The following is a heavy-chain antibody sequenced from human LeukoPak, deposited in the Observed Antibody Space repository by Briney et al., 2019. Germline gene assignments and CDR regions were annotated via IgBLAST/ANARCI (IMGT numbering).Heavy chain of an antibody. V-gene: IGHV3-21*04. J-gene: IGHJ4*02. Sequence: GGSLRLSCAASGFTFSIYSMNWVRQAPGKGLEWVSCISSSSSHIYYSDSVKGRLTISRDNSQNTLYLQMNSLRAEDTAVYYCAKRTPYSSGSYYFDYWGQGTLVTVSS. CDR2: ISSSSSHI. CDR1: GFTFSIYS. D-gene: IGHD3-22*01. CDR3: AKRTPYSSGSYYFDY.